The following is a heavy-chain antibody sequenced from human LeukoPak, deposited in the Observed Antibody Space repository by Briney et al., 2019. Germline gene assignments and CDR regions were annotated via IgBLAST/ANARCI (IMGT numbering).Heavy chain of an antibody. V-gene: IGHV3-23*01. Sequence: GGSLRLSCAASGFTFSTYAMTWVRQAPGKGLEWVSLISRGGDVTYYADSVKGRFTISRDSSKNTLYLQMNSLRAEDTAVYYCAKEYSSGSYFDYWGQGTLVTVSS. J-gene: IGHJ4*02. CDR1: GFTFSTYA. CDR3: AKEYSSGSYFDY. D-gene: IGHD1-26*01. CDR2: ISRGGDVT.